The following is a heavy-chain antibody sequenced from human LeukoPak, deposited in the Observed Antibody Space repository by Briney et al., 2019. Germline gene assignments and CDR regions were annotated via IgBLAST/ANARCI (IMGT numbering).Heavy chain of an antibody. CDR3: ARDLALGANYDY. Sequence: ASVKVSCKASGYTFTGYYMHWVRQAPGQGLEWMGWINPNSGGTNHAQKFQGRVTMTRDTSISTAYMELSRLRSDDTAVYYCARDLALGANYDYWGQGTLVTVSS. J-gene: IGHJ4*02. D-gene: IGHD1-26*01. V-gene: IGHV1-2*02. CDR1: GYTFTGYY. CDR2: INPNSGGT.